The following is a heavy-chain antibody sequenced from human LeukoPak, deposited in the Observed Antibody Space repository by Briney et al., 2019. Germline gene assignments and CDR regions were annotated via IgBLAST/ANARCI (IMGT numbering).Heavy chain of an antibody. V-gene: IGHV3-33*06. Sequence: GGSMRLSCAASGLSFSTYGMHWVRQVPGKGREGVAVIWNDGSSKYYADSVKGRFTISRDNSKNTLYLQMNSLRAEDTAVYYCAKDLVTMFRGGFDPWGQGTLVTVSS. CDR2: IWNDGSSK. CDR1: GLSFSTYG. J-gene: IGHJ5*02. D-gene: IGHD3-10*01. CDR3: AKDLVTMFRGGFDP.